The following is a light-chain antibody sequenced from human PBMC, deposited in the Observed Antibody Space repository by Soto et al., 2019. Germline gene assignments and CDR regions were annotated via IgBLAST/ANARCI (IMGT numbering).Light chain of an antibody. V-gene: IGLV2-23*01. Sequence: QSALTQPASVSGSPGQSITISCTATSSDVGSYNLVSWYQQHPGKAPKLIMSEATKRPSGVSNRFSGSKPGDTASLTISGLQAEDEADYYCCSYAGSLPSLFVFGTGTKVTVL. CDR3: CSYAGSLPSLFV. J-gene: IGLJ1*01. CDR1: SSDVGSYNL. CDR2: EAT.